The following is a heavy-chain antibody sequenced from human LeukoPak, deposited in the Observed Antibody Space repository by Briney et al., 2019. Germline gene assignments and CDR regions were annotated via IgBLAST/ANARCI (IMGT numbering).Heavy chain of an antibody. CDR3: ASIAAAGTSLDY. CDR1: GYTFTGYY. D-gene: IGHD6-13*01. Sequence: ASVTVSCKASGYTFTGYYMHWVRQAPGQGLEWMGWINPNSGGTNYAQKFQGRVTMTRDTSISTAYMELSRLRSDDTAVYYCASIAAAGTSLDYWGQGTLVTVSS. V-gene: IGHV1-2*02. J-gene: IGHJ4*02. CDR2: INPNSGGT.